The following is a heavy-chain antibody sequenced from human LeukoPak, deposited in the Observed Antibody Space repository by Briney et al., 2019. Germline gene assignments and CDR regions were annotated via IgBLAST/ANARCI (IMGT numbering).Heavy chain of an antibody. D-gene: IGHD2/OR15-2a*01. CDR3: ARSSIAFFFDY. CDR1: GFTFSSYA. J-gene: IGHJ4*02. Sequence: GGSLRLSCAASGFTFSSYAMHWVRQAPGKXXXXXSAISSNGGSTYYANSVKGRFTISRDNSKNTLYLQMGSLRAEDMAVYYCARSSIAFFFDYWGQGTLVTVSS. V-gene: IGHV3-64*01. CDR2: ISSNGGST.